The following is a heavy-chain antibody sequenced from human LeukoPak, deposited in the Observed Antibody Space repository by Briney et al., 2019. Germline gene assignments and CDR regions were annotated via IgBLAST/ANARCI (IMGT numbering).Heavy chain of an antibody. V-gene: IGHV3-30*04. CDR3: TRDQDIVVAGVFDY. CDR1: GFTFSGYV. D-gene: IGHD2-15*01. J-gene: IGHJ4*02. Sequence: PGGSLRLSCAASGFTFSGYVMHWVRQAPGKGLEWVAVISFDGSNKYYADSVKGRFTISRDNSTNTLYLQMNSLRAEDTAVYYCTRDQDIVVAGVFDYWGQGTLVTVSS. CDR2: ISFDGSNK.